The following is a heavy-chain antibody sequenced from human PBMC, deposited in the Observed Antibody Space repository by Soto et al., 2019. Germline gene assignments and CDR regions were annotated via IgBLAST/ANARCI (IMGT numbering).Heavy chain of an antibody. Sequence: HPGGSLRLSCAASGFTFSSYWMHWVRQAPGKGLVWVSRLKSDGSGTTYADSVKGRLTISRDNAKNTLYLQMNSLRAEDTAVYYCARDFTTVVAATPASSYFDSWGQGNLVTVSS. CDR1: GFTFSSYW. J-gene: IGHJ4*02. V-gene: IGHV3-74*01. CDR3: ARDFTTVVAATPASSYFDS. D-gene: IGHD2-15*01. CDR2: LKSDGSGT.